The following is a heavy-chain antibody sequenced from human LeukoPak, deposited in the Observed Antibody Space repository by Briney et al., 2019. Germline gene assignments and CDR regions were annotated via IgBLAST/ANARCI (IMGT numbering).Heavy chain of an antibody. CDR3: VRGGQSYFDY. CDR2: IGASGINT. J-gene: IGHJ4*02. Sequence: GGSLRLSCAASGFSFTFYAMTWVRQAPGKGLEWVSGIGASGINTYYADSVKGRFTTSRDNAKSSLYLQMDSLRAEDTAVYYCVRGGQSYFDYWGQGTLVTVSS. V-gene: IGHV3-23*01. CDR1: GFSFTFYA.